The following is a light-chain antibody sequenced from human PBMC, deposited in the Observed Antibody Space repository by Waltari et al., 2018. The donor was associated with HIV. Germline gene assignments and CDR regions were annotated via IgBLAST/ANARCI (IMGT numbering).Light chain of an antibody. J-gene: IGKJ5*01. CDR1: QGISSA. CDR3: QQFNTCPIT. CDR2: DAS. Sequence: IPLTQTPSSLSASVGDRVTITCRACQGISSALAWFQQKPGKPPKLLIYDASSLESGVPSRFSGSGSGADFTLTISSLQPEDFATYYCQQFNTCPITFGQGTRLEIK. V-gene: IGKV1-13*02.